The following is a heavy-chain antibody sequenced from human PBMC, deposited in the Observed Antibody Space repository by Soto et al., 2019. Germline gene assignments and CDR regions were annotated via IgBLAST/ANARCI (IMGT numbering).Heavy chain of an antibody. J-gene: IGHJ4*02. CDR2: ASYDENDK. V-gene: IGHV3-30*03. D-gene: IGHD1-26*01. CDR3: AGEGGRVVGETSFDL. Sequence: QGQLVESGGGVVQPGRSLRLSCAASGITFRNYGMHWARQAPGKGLEWVAFASYDENDKYYVESVKGRFTISRDNSRNTLYLQMNSLRSEDTAVYYCAGEGGRVVGETSFDLWGQGTLVIVSS. CDR1: GITFRNYG.